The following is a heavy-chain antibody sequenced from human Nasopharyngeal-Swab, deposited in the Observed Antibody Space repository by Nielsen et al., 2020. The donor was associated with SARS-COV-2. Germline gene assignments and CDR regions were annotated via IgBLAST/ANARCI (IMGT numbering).Heavy chain of an antibody. J-gene: IGHJ6*03. Sequence: WVRQAPGQGLEWMGGIIPIFGTANYAQKFQGRVTITADESTSTAYMELSSLRAEDTAVYYCAKPNADYGDYVIYYYMDVWGKGTTVTVSS. V-gene: IGHV1-69*01. CDR2: IIPIFGTA. CDR3: AKPNADYGDYVIYYYMDV. D-gene: IGHD4-17*01.